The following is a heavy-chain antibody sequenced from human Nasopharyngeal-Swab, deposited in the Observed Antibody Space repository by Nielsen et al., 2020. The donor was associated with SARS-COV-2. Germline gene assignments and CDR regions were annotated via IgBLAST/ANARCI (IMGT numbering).Heavy chain of an antibody. CDR2: IYPGDSDT. D-gene: IGHD4-17*01. J-gene: IGHJ6*02. V-gene: IGHV5-51*01. Sequence: KVSCKGSGYRFISYWIGWVRQMPGKGLEWMGIIYPGDSDTRYSPSFQGQVTISADKSISTAYLQWSSLKASDTAMYYCARHSTTVTTVYYYGMDVWGQGTTVTVSS. CDR3: ARHSTTVTTVYYYGMDV. CDR1: GYRFISYW.